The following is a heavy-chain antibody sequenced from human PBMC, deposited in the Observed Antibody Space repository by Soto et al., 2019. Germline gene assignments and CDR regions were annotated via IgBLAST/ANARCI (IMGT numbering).Heavy chain of an antibody. CDR1: GFTFSSYA. CDR2: ISGSGGST. Sequence: GGSLRLSCAASGFTFSSYAMSWVRQAPGKGLEWVSAISGSGGSTYYADSVKGRFTISRDNSKNTLYLQMNSLRAEDTAVYYCAKDWGPYCSGGSCYSDYWGQGTLVTVYS. D-gene: IGHD2-15*01. V-gene: IGHV3-23*01. CDR3: AKDWGPYCSGGSCYSDY. J-gene: IGHJ4*02.